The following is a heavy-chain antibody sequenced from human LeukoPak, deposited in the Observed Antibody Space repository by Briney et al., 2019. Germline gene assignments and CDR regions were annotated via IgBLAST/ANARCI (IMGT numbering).Heavy chain of an antibody. CDR3: ARGRGGRNYYGSGSYSPRFDP. V-gene: IGHV1-8*01. J-gene: IGHJ5*02. Sequence: GASVKVSCKASGYTFTSYDINWVRQATGQGLEWMGWMNPNSGNTGYAQKFQGRVTMTRNTSISTAYMELSSLRSEDTAVYYCARGRGGRNYYGSGSYSPRFDPWGQGTLVTVSS. CDR2: MNPNSGNT. D-gene: IGHD3-10*01. CDR1: GYTFTSYD.